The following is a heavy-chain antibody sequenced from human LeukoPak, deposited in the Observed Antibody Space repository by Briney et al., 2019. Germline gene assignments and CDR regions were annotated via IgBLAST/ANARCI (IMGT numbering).Heavy chain of an antibody. CDR1: GGSISSYY. D-gene: IGHD3-9*01. V-gene: IGHV4-59*12. CDR2: IYYSGST. Sequence: SETLSLTCTVSGGSISSYYWSWIRQPPGKGLEWIGYIYYSGSTNYNPSLKSRVTISVDTSKNQFSLKLSSVTAADTAVYYCARGGYDILTGYYGEDYWGQGTLVTVSS. J-gene: IGHJ4*02. CDR3: ARGGYDILTGYYGEDY.